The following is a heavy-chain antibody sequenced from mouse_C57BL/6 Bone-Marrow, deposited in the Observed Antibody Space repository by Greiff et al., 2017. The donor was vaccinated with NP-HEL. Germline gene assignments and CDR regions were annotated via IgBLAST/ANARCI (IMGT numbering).Heavy chain of an antibody. CDR3: ARGDYYGSPLVAY. CDR1: GYTFTSYD. J-gene: IGHJ3*01. D-gene: IGHD1-1*01. CDR2: IYPRDGST. Sequence: QVQLKESGPELVKPGASVKLSCKASGYTFTSYDINWVKQRPGQGLEWIGWIYPRDGSTKYNEKFKGKATLTVDTSSSTAYVVLHSLTSEDSAVYFCARGDYYGSPLVAYWGQGTLVTVSA. V-gene: IGHV1-85*01.